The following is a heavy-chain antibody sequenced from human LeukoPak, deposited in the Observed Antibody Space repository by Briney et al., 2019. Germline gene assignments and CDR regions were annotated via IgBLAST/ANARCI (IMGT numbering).Heavy chain of an antibody. D-gene: IGHD5-12*01. CDR3: ARDPWGGDSGYTGFDY. CDR1: GFTVSSNY. CDR2: IYSGGST. Sequence: GGSLRLSCPVSGFTVSSNYMSWVRQAPGKGLEWVSVIYSGGSTYYGDSVKGRFTISRDNSKNTLYLQMNSLRAEDTAVYYCARDPWGGDSGYTGFDYWGQGTLVTVSS. V-gene: IGHV3-53*01. J-gene: IGHJ4*02.